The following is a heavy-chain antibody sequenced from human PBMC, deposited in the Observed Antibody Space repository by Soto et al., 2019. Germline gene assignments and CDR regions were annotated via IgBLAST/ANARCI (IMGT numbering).Heavy chain of an antibody. Sequence: PGGSLRLSCAVSGFSLGPYGVTWVRQTPEKGLEWVTGFSGGSGAIFYADSVRGRFTISRDSSTAYLQMNNLRPEDTAVYFCARWNGFGDSWGQGS. CDR1: GFSLGPYG. D-gene: IGHD1-1*01. J-gene: IGHJ4*02. V-gene: IGHV3-23*01. CDR2: FSGGSGAI. CDR3: ARWNGFGDS.